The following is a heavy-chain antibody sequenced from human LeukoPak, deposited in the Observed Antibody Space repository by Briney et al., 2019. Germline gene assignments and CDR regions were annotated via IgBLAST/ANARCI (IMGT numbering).Heavy chain of an antibody. V-gene: IGHV3-11*01. CDR3: ARDLGAVAGYFDY. J-gene: IGHJ4*02. D-gene: IGHD6-19*01. CDR1: GFTFSDYY. Sequence: GGSLRLSCAASGFTFSDYYISWIRQAPGKGLEWVSYISSSGSTIYYADAVKGRFTISRDNAKNSLYLQMNSLRAEDTAVYYCARDLGAVAGYFDYWGQGTLVTVSS. CDR2: ISSSGSTI.